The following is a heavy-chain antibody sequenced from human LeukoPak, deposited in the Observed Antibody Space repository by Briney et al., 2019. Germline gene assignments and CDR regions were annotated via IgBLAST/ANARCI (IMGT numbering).Heavy chain of an antibody. V-gene: IGHV5-51*01. J-gene: IGHJ1*01. Sequence: GGSLHISCQGPGSRFTRYWIGWVRQMPGKGLEWVWSIYPGDSDTRYSPSFQGQVTISADKSISTAYLQWSSLKASDTAMYYCAVSSGYYYAGEYFQHWGQGTLVTVSS. CDR1: GSRFTRYW. CDR2: IYPGDSDT. D-gene: IGHD3-22*01. CDR3: AVSSGYYYAGEYFQH.